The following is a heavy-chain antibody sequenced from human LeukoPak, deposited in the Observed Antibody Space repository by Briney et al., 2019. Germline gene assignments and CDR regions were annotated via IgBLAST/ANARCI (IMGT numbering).Heavy chain of an antibody. CDR1: GFTFSSYS. CDR3: ARGLNYYDSSPMAYYFDY. V-gene: IGHV3-21*01. CDR2: INSSSSYI. Sequence: GGSLRLSCAASGFTFSSYSMNWVRQAPGKGLEWVSSINSSSSYIYYADSVKGRFTISRDNPKNSLYLQMNSLRAEDTAVYYCARGLNYYDSSPMAYYFDYWGQGTLVTVSS. J-gene: IGHJ4*02. D-gene: IGHD3-22*01.